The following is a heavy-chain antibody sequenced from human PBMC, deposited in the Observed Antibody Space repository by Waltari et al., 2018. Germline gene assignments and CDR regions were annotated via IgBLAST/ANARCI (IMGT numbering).Heavy chain of an antibody. CDR2: ISYDGRNK. CDR1: GFTFSSYG. J-gene: IGHJ4*02. CDR3: AKDYATSGSYYYFDY. D-gene: IGHD1-26*01. V-gene: IGHV3-30*18. Sequence: QVQLVESGGGVVQPGRSLRLSCAASGFTFSSYGMHWVRQAPGKGLEWVAVISYDGRNKYDADAVRGRFTSSRDNSKNTLYLQMNSLRAEDTAVYYCAKDYATSGSYYYFDYWGQGALVTVSS.